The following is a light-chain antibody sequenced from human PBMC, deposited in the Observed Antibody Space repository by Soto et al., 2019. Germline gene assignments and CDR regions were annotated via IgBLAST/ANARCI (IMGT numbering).Light chain of an antibody. Sequence: QSVLTQPSSVSGSPGQSITISCTGTSSDVGGYNYVSWYQQHPGKAPKLMIYDVSNRPSGVSNRFSGSKSGNTASLTISGLQAEDEADYYYSSYTSSSPHVVFGGGTKLTVL. CDR1: SSDVGGYNY. V-gene: IGLV2-14*01. CDR3: SSYTSSSPHVV. CDR2: DVS. J-gene: IGLJ2*01.